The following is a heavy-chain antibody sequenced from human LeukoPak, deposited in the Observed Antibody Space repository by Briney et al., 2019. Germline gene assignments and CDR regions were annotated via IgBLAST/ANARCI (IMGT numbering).Heavy chain of an antibody. V-gene: IGHV1-8*01. Sequence: ASVKVSCKASGYTFTSYDINWVRQATGQGLEWMGWMNPNSGNTGYAQKFQGRVTMTRNTSISTAYMELSSLRFEDTAVYYCARRGSTRGYYYYGMDVWGQGTTVTVSS. CDR2: MNPNSGNT. CDR3: ARRGSTRGYYYYGMDV. CDR1: GYTFTSYD. J-gene: IGHJ6*02. D-gene: IGHD2-2*01.